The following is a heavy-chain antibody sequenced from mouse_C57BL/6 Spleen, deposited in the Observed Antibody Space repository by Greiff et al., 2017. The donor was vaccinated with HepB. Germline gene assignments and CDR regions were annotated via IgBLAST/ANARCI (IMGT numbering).Heavy chain of an antibody. V-gene: IGHV5-16*01. CDR3: ARVDYYGYYAMDY. J-gene: IGHJ4*01. CDR1: GFTFSDYY. Sequence: EVKLVESEGGLVQPGSSMKLSCTASGFTFSDYYMAWVRQVPEKGLEWVANINYDGSSTYYLDSLKSRFIISRDNAKNILYLQMSSLKSEDTATYDCARVDYYGYYAMDYWGQGTSVTVSS. CDR2: INYDGSST. D-gene: IGHD1-1*01.